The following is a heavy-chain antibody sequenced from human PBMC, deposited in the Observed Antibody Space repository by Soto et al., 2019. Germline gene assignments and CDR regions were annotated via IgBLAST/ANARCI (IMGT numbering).Heavy chain of an antibody. V-gene: IGHV4-34*01. CDR2: INHSGST. CDR1: GGSFSGYY. J-gene: IGHJ6*02. Sequence: LSLTCAVYGGSFSGYYWSWIRQPPGKGLEWIGEINHSGSTNYNPSLKSRVTISADTSKNQFSLKLSSVTAADTAVYYCARGPRDALLWFGESPPNPCQYYCGMDFWCQGT. D-gene: IGHD3-10*01. CDR3: ARGPRDALLWFGESPPNPCQYYCGMDF.